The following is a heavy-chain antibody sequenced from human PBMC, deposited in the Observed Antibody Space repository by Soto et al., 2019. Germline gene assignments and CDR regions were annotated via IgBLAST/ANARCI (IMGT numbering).Heavy chain of an antibody. D-gene: IGHD2-2*01. V-gene: IGHV4-31*03. Sequence: QVQLQESGPGLVKPSQTLSLTCTVSGGSISSGDYYWTWIRHHPGKGLEWIGYIYYSGSIKHNPSLKSRITISVDTSKNQFSLKLNSVTAADTAVYYCARTKTSSTSFHVDYWGQGTQVTVSS. CDR2: IYYSGSI. CDR3: ARTKTSSTSFHVDY. CDR1: GGSISSGDYY. J-gene: IGHJ4*02.